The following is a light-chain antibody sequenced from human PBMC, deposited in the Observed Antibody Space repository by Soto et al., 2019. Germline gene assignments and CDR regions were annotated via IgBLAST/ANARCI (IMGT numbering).Light chain of an antibody. CDR1: QSVLYSSNNKNY. J-gene: IGKJ4*01. CDR2: WAS. CDR3: QQYYSTPRT. Sequence: DIVMTQSPDSRAVSLGERATINCKSSQSVLYSSNNKNYLAWYQQKRGQPPTLLIYWASTRESGVPDRFSGSGSGTDFTLTISSLQAEDVAVYYCQQYYSTPRTFGGGTKVDIK. V-gene: IGKV4-1*01.